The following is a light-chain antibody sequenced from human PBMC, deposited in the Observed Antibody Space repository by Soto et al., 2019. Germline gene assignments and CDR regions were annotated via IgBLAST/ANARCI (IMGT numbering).Light chain of an antibody. Sequence: DIQLTQSPASLSASVGDRVAITCRAIQIISNYLAWYQQKPGKPPKLLIYAVYTLQSGVPSRFSGSASGTAFTLTISSRQPEDIATYYCQKYNSAPLTFGQGTRLEIK. CDR3: QKYNSAPLT. V-gene: IGKV1-27*01. J-gene: IGKJ5*01. CDR1: QIISNY. CDR2: AVY.